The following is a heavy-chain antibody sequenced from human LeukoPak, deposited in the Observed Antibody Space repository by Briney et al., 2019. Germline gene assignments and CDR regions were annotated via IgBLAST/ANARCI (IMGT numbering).Heavy chain of an antibody. D-gene: IGHD6-25*01. CDR2: ISGYSGQT. J-gene: IGHJ4*02. Sequence: ASVKVSCKASGYTFTNYGITWVRQAPGQGLEWMGWISGYSGQTKYAQALQGRVSMTTDTSTSTAYMELTNLRSDDTAVYYCAKAVVAAGFDYWGQGALVTVSS. CDR3: AKAVVAAGFDY. V-gene: IGHV1-18*04. CDR1: GYTFTNYG.